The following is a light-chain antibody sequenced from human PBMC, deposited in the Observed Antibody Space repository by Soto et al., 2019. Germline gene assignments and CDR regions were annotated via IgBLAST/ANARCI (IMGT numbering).Light chain of an antibody. V-gene: IGLV2-11*01. CDR2: DVS. CDR1: SSDVGGYNY. Sequence: QSALTQPRSASGSPGQSVTISCTGTSSDVGGYNYVSWYQQHPGKAPKLMIYDVSKRPSGVPDRFSGSKSGNTASLTISGLQAADEADYYCCSYAGSYTFVFGSGTKLTVL. J-gene: IGLJ1*01. CDR3: CSYAGSYTFV.